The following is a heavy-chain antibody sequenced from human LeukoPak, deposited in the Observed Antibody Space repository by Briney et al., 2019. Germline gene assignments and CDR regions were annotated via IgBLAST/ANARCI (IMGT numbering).Heavy chain of an antibody. J-gene: IGHJ4*02. V-gene: IGHV4-34*01. CDR2: INHSGST. CDR3: AREIPYDSSGYYHPYYFDY. CDR1: GGSISSYY. Sequence: SETLSLTCTVSGGSISSYYWSWIRQPAGKGLEWIGEINHSGSTNYNPSLKSRVTISVDTSKNQFSLKLSSVTAADTAVYYCAREIPYDSSGYYHPYYFDYWGQGTLVTVSS. D-gene: IGHD3-22*01.